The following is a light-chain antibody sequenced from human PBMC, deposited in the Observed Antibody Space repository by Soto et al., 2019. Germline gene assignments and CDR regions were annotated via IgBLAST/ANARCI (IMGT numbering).Light chain of an antibody. V-gene: IGKV1-5*03. CDR3: QQANSYSRR. CDR2: KAS. J-gene: IGKJ1*01. Sequence: DKPMSQSPSTLCAYVGDTVTITCRASQSIDTWLAWHQQKPGRAPKLLISKASILESGVPSRFSGSGSGTEFTLTISCLQPDDFATYYCQQANSYSRRLAQGTRVDI. CDR1: QSIDTW.